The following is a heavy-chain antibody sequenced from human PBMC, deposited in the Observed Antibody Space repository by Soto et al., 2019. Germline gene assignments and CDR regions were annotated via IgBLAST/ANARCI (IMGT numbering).Heavy chain of an antibody. Sequence: QLQLQESGPGLVKPSETLSLTCTVSGGSISSSIYYWGWIRQPPGKGLEWIGSIYYSGSTYYNPSLEQRVTISVDTSKTQFSLKLSSVSASDTAVYYCARHDVHSSGFTDYWGQGTLVTVSS. CDR3: ARHDVHSSGFTDY. V-gene: IGHV4-39*01. D-gene: IGHD6-19*01. J-gene: IGHJ4*02. CDR1: GGSISSSIYY. CDR2: IYYSGST.